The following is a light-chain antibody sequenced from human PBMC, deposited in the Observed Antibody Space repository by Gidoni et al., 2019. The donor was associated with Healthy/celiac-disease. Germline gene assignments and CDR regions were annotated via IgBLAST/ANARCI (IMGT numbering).Light chain of an antibody. V-gene: IGKV1-39*01. CDR2: AAS. CDR3: QQSYSTRFT. J-gene: IGKJ3*01. Sequence: DIQMTQSPSSLSASVGDRVTITCRARQSISSYLNWYQQKPGKAPKLLIYAASSLQSGVPSRFSGSGSGTDFTLTISSLQPEDFATYYCQQSYSTRFTFXPXTKVDIK. CDR1: QSISSY.